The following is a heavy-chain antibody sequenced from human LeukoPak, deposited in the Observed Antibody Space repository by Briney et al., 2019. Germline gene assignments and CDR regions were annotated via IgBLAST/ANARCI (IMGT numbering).Heavy chain of an antibody. CDR2: ISYDGSNK. Sequence: GGSLRLSCATSGFIFSTYGMRWVRQAPGKGLEWVAVISYDGSNKYYADSVKGRFTISRDNSKNTLYLQMNSLRAEDTAVYYCAREVLDGYNPGLAFDIWGQGTMVTVSS. V-gene: IGHV3-30*19. D-gene: IGHD5-24*01. CDR1: GFIFSTYG. J-gene: IGHJ3*02. CDR3: AREVLDGYNPGLAFDI.